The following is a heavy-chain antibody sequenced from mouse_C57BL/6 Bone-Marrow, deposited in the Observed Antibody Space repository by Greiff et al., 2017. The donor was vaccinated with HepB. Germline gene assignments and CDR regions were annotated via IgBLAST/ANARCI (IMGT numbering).Heavy chain of an antibody. CDR1: GYTFTSYW. D-gene: IGHD1-1*02. V-gene: IGHV1-61*01. CDR3: ARSAARSGGYAMDY. J-gene: IGHJ4*01. CDR2: IYPSDSET. Sequence: QVQLQQPGAELVRPGSSVKLSCKASGYTFTSYWIDWVKQRPGQGLEWIGNIYPSDSETHYNQKFKDKATLTVDKSSSTAYMQLSSLTSEDSAVYYCARSAARSGGYAMDYWGQGTSVTVSS.